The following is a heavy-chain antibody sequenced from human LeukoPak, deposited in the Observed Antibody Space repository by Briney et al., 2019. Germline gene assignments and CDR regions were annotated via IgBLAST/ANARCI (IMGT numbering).Heavy chain of an antibody. CDR3: ARVRRMVRGVTHYYYYYMDV. Sequence: SETLSLTCSVSGVSITSSYWSWIRQPPGKGLEWIGYIYYSGSTNYNASLKSRVTLSVDTSKNQFSLKLSSVTAADTAVYYCARVRRMVRGVTHYYYYYMDVWGKGTTVTISS. CDR1: GVSITSSY. J-gene: IGHJ6*03. V-gene: IGHV4-59*01. D-gene: IGHD3-10*01. CDR2: IYYSGST.